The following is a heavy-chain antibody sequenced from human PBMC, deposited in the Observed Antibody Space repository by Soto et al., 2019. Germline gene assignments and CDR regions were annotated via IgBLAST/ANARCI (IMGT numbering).Heavy chain of an antibody. CDR2: IIPIIGVT. Sequence: QVQLVQSGAEVKRPGSSVKVSCESSGDTFNSYVISWVRQAPGQGLEWMGGIIPIIGVTHYAQKFQGRVTFSALSSTGTAYMELTTLGFEDTALYYCARESLSAKGAHHWGQGTLVTVSS. CDR3: ARESLSAKGAHH. CDR1: GDTFNSYV. J-gene: IGHJ5*02. V-gene: IGHV1-69*17. D-gene: IGHD3-16*01.